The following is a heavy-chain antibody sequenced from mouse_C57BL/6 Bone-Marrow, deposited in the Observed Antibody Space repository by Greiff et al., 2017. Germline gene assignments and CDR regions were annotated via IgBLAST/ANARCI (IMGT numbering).Heavy chain of an antibody. CDR2: IYPGSGST. J-gene: IGHJ2*01. CDR1: GYTFASYW. Sequence: VKLQQPGAELVKPGASVKMSCKASGYTFASYWITWVKQRPGQGLEWIGDIYPGSGSTNYNEKFKSKATLTVDTSYSTAYLQLSSLTSEDSAVYYCARGDTVVATDYWGQGTTLTVSS. CDR3: ARGDTVVATDY. V-gene: IGHV1-55*01. D-gene: IGHD1-1*01.